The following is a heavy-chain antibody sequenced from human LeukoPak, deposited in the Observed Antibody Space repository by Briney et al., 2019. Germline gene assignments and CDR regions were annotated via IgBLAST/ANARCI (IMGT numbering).Heavy chain of an antibody. V-gene: IGHV4-34*01. CDR2: INHSGST. J-gene: IGHJ4*02. CDR3: ARDDTAMPSN. CDR1: GGSFSGYY. Sequence: KTSETLSLTCAVYGGSFSGYYWSWIRQPPGKGLEWIGEINHSGSTNYNPSLKSRVTISVDTSKNQFSLKLSSVTAADTAVYYCARDDTAMPSNWGQGTLVTVSS. D-gene: IGHD5-18*01.